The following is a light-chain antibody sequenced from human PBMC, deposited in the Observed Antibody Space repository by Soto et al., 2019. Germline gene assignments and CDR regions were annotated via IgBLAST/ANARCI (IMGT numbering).Light chain of an antibody. V-gene: IGKV3-20*01. CDR1: QTVRNNY. Sequence: ELVLTQSPGTLSLSPGERATLSCRASQTVRNNYLAWYQQKPGQAPRLLIYDASSRATGIPDRFSGGGSGTDFTLTISRLAPEDFAVYYCQQFSSYPLTFGGGTKVDIK. CDR2: DAS. CDR3: QQFSSYPLT. J-gene: IGKJ4*01.